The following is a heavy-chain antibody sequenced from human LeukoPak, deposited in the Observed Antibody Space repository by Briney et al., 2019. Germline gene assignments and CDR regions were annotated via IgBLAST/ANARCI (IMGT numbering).Heavy chain of an antibody. CDR1: GFTFSSYG. Sequence: GGSLRLSCAASGFTFSSYGMHWVRQAPGKGLEWVAVIWYDGSNKYYADSVKGRFTISRDNSKNTLYLQMNSLRAEDTAVYYCARDNLVRGVITNWFDPWGQGTLVTVSS. CDR3: ARDNLVRGVITNWFDP. J-gene: IGHJ5*02. CDR2: IWYDGSNK. D-gene: IGHD3-10*01. V-gene: IGHV3-33*01.